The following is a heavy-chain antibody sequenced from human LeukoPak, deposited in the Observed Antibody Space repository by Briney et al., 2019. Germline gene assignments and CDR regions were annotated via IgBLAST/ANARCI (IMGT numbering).Heavy chain of an antibody. J-gene: IGHJ4*02. V-gene: IGHV4-59*11. CDR3: ARWSSGDYYYVDY. D-gene: IGHD3-22*01. CDR2: IFYSGST. CDR1: GGSFSSHY. Sequence: SETLSLTYTVSGGSFSSHYWSWIHQPPGKGLEWIGYIFYSGSTNYNPSLKSRVTISVDTSKNQFSLKLTSVTAADTAIYYCARWSSGDYYYVDYWGQGTLVTVSS.